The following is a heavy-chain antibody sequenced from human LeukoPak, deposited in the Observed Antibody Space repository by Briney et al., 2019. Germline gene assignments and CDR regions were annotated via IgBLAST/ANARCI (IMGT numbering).Heavy chain of an antibody. Sequence: GGSLRLSCPASGFTFSSYAMSWVRQAPGKGLEWVSAISGSGGSTYYADSVKGRFTISRDNSKNTLYLQMNSLRAEDTAVYYCAKDSLIVVVPAATSYDYWGQGTLVTVSS. CDR1: GFTFSSYA. V-gene: IGHV3-23*01. J-gene: IGHJ4*02. D-gene: IGHD2-2*01. CDR2: ISGSGGST. CDR3: AKDSLIVVVPAATSYDY.